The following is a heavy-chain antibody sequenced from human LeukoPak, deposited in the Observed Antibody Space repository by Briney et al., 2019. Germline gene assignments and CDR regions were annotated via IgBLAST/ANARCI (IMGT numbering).Heavy chain of an antibody. CDR3: ASLGYCSSTSCLALDY. Sequence: SETLPLTCTVSGGSISSYYWSWIRQPPGKGLEWIGYIYYSGSTNYNPSLKSQVTISVDTSKNQFSLKLSSVTAADTAVYYCASLGYCSSTSCLALDYWGQGTLVTVSS. D-gene: IGHD2-2*01. CDR2: IYYSGST. V-gene: IGHV4-59*01. CDR1: GGSISSYY. J-gene: IGHJ4*02.